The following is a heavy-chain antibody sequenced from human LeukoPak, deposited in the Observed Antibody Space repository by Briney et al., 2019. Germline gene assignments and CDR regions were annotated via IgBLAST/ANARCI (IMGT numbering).Heavy chain of an antibody. Sequence: GESLKISCKGSGYSFTSYWIGWVRQMPGKGLEWMGIIYPGDSDTRYSPSFQGQVTISADKSISTAHLQWSSLKASDTAMYYCARQDTAMVTDWFDPWGQGTLATVSS. CDR2: IYPGDSDT. CDR1: GYSFTSYW. J-gene: IGHJ5*02. D-gene: IGHD5-18*01. CDR3: ARQDTAMVTDWFDP. V-gene: IGHV5-51*01.